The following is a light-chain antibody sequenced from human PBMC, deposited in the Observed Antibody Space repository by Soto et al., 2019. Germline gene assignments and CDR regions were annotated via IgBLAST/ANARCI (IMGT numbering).Light chain of an antibody. CDR1: QSISSW. CDR2: DAS. V-gene: IGKV1-5*01. CDR3: QQYNSYSWT. J-gene: IGKJ1*01. Sequence: DIQMTQSHSTLSASVGDRVTITCRASQSISSWLAWYQQKPGKAPKLPIYDASSLESGVASRFSGSGSGTEFTLTISSLQPDDFATYYCQQYNSYSWTFGQGTKV.